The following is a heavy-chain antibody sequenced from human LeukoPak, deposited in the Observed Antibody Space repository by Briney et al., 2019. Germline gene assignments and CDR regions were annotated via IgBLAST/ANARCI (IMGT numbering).Heavy chain of an antibody. CDR1: GFTFSSYG. CDR3: ARDRTGQLLWFGELSSYMDV. CDR2: IKQDGSEK. Sequence: QSGGSLRLSCAASGFTFSSYGMTWVRQAPGKGLEWVANIKQDGSEKYYVDSVKGRFTISRDNAKNSLYLQMNSLRAEDTAVYYCARDRTGQLLWFGELSSYMDVWGKGTTVTISS. J-gene: IGHJ6*03. D-gene: IGHD3-10*01. V-gene: IGHV3-7*01.